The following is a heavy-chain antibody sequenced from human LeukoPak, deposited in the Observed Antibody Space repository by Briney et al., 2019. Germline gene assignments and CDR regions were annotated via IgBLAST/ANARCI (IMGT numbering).Heavy chain of an antibody. D-gene: IGHD5-18*01. Sequence: QPGGSLRLSCAASGFTFSSYAMSWVRQAPGKGLEWVSAISGSGGSTYYADSVKGRFTISRDNSKNTLCLQMNSLRAEDTAVYYCAKQVNGIQVTDFDYWGQGTLVTVSS. CDR2: ISGSGGST. V-gene: IGHV3-23*01. J-gene: IGHJ4*02. CDR1: GFTFSSYA. CDR3: AKQVNGIQVTDFDY.